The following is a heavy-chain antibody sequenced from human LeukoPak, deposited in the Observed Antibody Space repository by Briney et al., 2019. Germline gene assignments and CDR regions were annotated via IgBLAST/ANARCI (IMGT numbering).Heavy chain of an antibody. CDR3: ARHEHKAMAGNT. Sequence: SETLSLTCTVSNGSISRSYYYWGWIRQLPGKGLEWVVSVYYSGKTFYSQSLKRRVTISVDTSKNPFSLRLISVTAADTAVYYCARHEHKAMAGNTWGQGTLVSVSS. J-gene: IGHJ5*02. V-gene: IGHV4-39*01. D-gene: IGHD6-19*01. CDR2: VYYSGKT. CDR1: NGSISRSYYY.